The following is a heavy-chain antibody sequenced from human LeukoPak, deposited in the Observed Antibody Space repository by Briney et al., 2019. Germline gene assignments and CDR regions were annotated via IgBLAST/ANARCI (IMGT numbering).Heavy chain of an antibody. CDR1: GISFSSYG. D-gene: IGHD6-13*01. CDR3: AKDLAAAGTDTFDV. J-gene: IGHJ3*01. V-gene: IGHV3-23*01. CDR2: ISGSGDSR. Sequence: GGSLRLSCAASGISFSSYGMSWVRQAPGKGLECVSAISGSGDSRYYADSVKGRFTISRDNSKNTLYLQMNNVRAEDTAVYSCAKDLAAAGTDTFDVWGQGTMVTVTS.